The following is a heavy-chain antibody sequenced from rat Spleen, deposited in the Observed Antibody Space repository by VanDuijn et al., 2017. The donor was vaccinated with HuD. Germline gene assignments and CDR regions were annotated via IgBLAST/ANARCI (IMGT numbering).Heavy chain of an antibody. CDR2: VHHTGGVS. CDR3: TTDRLGADYFDY. J-gene: IGHJ2*01. D-gene: IGHD5-1*01. CDR1: GFTFNNYW. Sequence: EVQLVESGGGLVQPGRSLKLSCVASGFTFNNYWMTWIRQAPGKGLEWVASVHHTGGVSYYPDSVKGRFTISRDNAKRTLYLQMDSLRSEDTATYYDTTDRLGADYFDYWGQGVMVTVSS. V-gene: IGHV5-31*01.